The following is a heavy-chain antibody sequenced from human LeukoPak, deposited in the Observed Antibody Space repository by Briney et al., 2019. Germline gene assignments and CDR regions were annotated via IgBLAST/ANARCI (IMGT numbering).Heavy chain of an antibody. CDR3: ASRYCSSTSCYPQFDY. J-gene: IGHJ4*02. CDR2: IYPGDSDT. Sequence: GESLKISCKGSGFNFTSYWIGWVRQMPGKGLEWMGIIYPGDSDTRYSPSFQGQVTISADKSISTAYLQWSSLKASDTAMYYCASRYCSSTSCYPQFDYWGQGTLVTVSS. CDR1: GFNFTSYW. D-gene: IGHD2-2*01. V-gene: IGHV5-51*01.